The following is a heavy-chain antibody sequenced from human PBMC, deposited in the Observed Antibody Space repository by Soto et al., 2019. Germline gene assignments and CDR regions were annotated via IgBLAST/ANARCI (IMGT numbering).Heavy chain of an antibody. CDR3: ARGQVTRNYYYYMDV. D-gene: IGHD3-10*01. V-gene: IGHV4-34*01. CDR1: GGSFSGYY. CDR2: INHSGST. Sequence: SDTLSLTCAVYGGSFSGYYWSWIRQPPGKGLEWIGEINHSGSTNYNPSLKSRVTISVDTSKNQFSLKLSSVTAADTAVYYCARGQVTRNYYYYMDVWGKGTTVTVSS. J-gene: IGHJ6*03.